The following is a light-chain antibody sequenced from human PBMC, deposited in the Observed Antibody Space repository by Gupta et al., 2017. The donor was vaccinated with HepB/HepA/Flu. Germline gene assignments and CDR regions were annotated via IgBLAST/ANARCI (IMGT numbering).Light chain of an antibody. CDR1: DMGTKS. Sequence: YVLTQPPSLSVAPGKTTRISCGGNDMGTKSVHWYQQRPGQAPVLVVYDNSDRPSGIPERFSGSNSGNTATLTISKVDAGDEADYYCQVWDSSSDWVFGGGTKLTVL. V-gene: IGLV3-21*03. J-gene: IGLJ3*02. CDR2: DNS. CDR3: QVWDSSSDWV.